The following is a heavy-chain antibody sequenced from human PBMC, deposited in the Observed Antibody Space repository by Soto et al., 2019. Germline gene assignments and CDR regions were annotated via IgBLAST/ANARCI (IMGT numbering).Heavy chain of an antibody. CDR2: MYTDGSST. J-gene: IGHJ4*02. CDR1: IVRFNSLG. V-gene: IGHV3-74*01. Sequence: PGVSLRLSCAASIVRFNSLGMHWVRQAPGKGLVWVSRMYTDGSSTYYADSVKGRFTISRDNVNDTLYLQMNNLRAEDSGLYYCTRGPRPISTGTGAYWGQGPQVTVSS. CDR3: TRGPRPISTGTGAY. D-gene: IGHD3-10*01.